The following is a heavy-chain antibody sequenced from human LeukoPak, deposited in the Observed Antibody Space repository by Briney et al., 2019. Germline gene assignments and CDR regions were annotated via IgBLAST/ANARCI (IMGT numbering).Heavy chain of an antibody. V-gene: IGHV4-61*02. CDR1: GGFISSGSYY. CDR2: IYTSGST. CDR3: ARSPPYYYYYMDV. Sequence: SETLSLTCTVSGGFISSGSYYWSWIRQPAGKGLEWIGRIYTSGSTNYNPSLKSRVTISVDTSKNQFSLKLSSVTAADTAVYYCARSPPYYYYYMDVWGKGTTVTVSS. J-gene: IGHJ6*03.